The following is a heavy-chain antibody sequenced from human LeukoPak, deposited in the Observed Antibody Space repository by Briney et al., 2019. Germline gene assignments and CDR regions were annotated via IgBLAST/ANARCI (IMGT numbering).Heavy chain of an antibody. D-gene: IGHD3-10*01. V-gene: IGHV3-33*01. CDR2: VWYDGNNK. Sequence: GGSLRLSCAASGFTFSNYGMHWVRQAPGKGLEWVAVVWYDGNNKNYADSVKGRFTISRDNSKNTLYLQMNSLRAEDTAVYYCARNYGSGRGSDALDIWGQGTMVTVSS. J-gene: IGHJ3*02. CDR1: GFTFSNYG. CDR3: ARNYGSGRGSDALDI.